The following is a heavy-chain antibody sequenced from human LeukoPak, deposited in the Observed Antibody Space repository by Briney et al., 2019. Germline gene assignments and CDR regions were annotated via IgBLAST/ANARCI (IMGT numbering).Heavy chain of an antibody. V-gene: IGHV4-39*01. Sequence: PSETLSLTCAVSDDSIRSSAYYWGWIRQPPGKGLEWIGSIYYSGSTYYNPSLKSRVTISIDTSKNQFSLKLSSVTAADTAVYYCASEPYGSGSFWGAFDISGQGTMVTVSS. CDR3: ASEPYGSGSFWGAFDI. D-gene: IGHD3-10*01. J-gene: IGHJ3*02. CDR2: IYYSGST. CDR1: DDSIRSSAYY.